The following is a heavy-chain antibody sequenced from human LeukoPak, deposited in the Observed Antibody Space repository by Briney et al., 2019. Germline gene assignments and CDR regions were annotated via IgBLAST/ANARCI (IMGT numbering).Heavy chain of an antibody. Sequence: SETLSLTCAVYGGSFSGYYWTWIRQHPGKGLEWVGEINHSGSTNYNPSLKSRVTISVDTSKNQFSLKLSSVTAADTAVYYCARPTTVTTHYFQHWGQGTLVTVSS. J-gene: IGHJ1*01. CDR2: INHSGST. CDR3: ARPTTVTTHYFQH. CDR1: GGSFSGYY. V-gene: IGHV4-34*01. D-gene: IGHD4-17*01.